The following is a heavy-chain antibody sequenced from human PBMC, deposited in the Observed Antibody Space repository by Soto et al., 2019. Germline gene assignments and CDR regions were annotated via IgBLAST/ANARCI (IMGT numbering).Heavy chain of an antibody. CDR1: GFTFSSYA. CDR2: IGGSGVST. Sequence: GGSLRLSCAASGFTFSSYAMGWVRQAPGKGLEWVSVIGGSGVSTYYADSLKGRFTISRDNSRNTLFLQMKSLRAEDTAIYYCAKDNRPITMVNFDYWGQGTLVTVSS. CDR3: AKDNRPITMVNFDY. J-gene: IGHJ4*02. D-gene: IGHD3-10*01. V-gene: IGHV3-23*01.